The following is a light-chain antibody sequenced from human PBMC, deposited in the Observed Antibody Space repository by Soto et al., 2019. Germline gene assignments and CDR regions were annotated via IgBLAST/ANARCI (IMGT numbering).Light chain of an antibody. CDR3: QQYNTWPPIT. Sequence: EIVMPQSPATLSVSPGERATLSCRASQSVRSNLAWYQQKPGQAPRLLIYGQSTRATGIPARFSGTGSGTEFTLTISSLQSEDFAVYYCQQYNTWPPITFGQGTRLEIK. CDR2: GQS. V-gene: IGKV3-15*01. J-gene: IGKJ5*01. CDR1: QSVRSN.